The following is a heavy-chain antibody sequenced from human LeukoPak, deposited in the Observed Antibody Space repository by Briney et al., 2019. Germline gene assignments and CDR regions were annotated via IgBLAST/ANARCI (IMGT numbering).Heavy chain of an antibody. D-gene: IGHD1-26*01. CDR1: GYTFTGYY. J-gene: IGHJ4*02. CDR3: AKRIEWELLIDY. V-gene: IGHV3-30*18. Sequence: SCKASGYTFTGYYMHWVRQAPGKGLEWVAVISYDGSNKYYADSVKGRFTISRDNSKNTLYLQMNSLRAEDTAVYYCAKRIEWELLIDYWGQGTLVTVSS. CDR2: ISYDGSNK.